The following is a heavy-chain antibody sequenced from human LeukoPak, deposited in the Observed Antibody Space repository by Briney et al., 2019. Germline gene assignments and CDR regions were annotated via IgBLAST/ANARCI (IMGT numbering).Heavy chain of an antibody. CDR3: AKDQHIVVVTAFDY. V-gene: IGHV3-53*01. Sequence: PGGSLRLSCTVSGFTVSSNSMSWVRQAPGKGLEWVSFIYSDNTHYLDSVKGRFTISRDNSKNKMYLQMNSVRAEDTAVYYCAKDQHIVVVTAFDYWGQGTLVTVSS. J-gene: IGHJ4*02. CDR2: IYSDNT. CDR1: GFTVSSNS. D-gene: IGHD2-21*02.